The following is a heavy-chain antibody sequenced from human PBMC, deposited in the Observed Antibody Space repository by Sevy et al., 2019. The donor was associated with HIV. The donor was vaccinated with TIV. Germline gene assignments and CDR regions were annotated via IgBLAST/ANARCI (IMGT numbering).Heavy chain of an antibody. V-gene: IGHV3-21*01. CDR3: ARDRTYGSFIDY. CDR2: IWSSSSYI. Sequence: GESLKISCAASGFTFSTYNMNWVRQAPGKGLEWVSSIWSSSSYIYYADSVKGRFTISRDNAKNSLYLQMYSLKVEDTAVYYCARDRTYGSFIDYWGQGTLVTVSS. CDR1: GFTFSTYN. D-gene: IGHD3-10*01. J-gene: IGHJ4*02.